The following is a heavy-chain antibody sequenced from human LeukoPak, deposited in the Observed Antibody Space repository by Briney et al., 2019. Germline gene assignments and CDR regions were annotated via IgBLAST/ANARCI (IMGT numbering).Heavy chain of an antibody. Sequence: SETLSLTCVVYGGSFSGHYWRWIRQSPGKGLEWIGEINPRGSTNYNPSLKRRVTISLDTSKNQFSLKLSSVTAADTAVYYCAKSLYGSGSYYNWFDPWGQGTLVTVSS. CDR3: AKSLYGSGSYYNWFDP. CDR1: GGSFSGHY. D-gene: IGHD3-10*01. CDR2: INPRGST. V-gene: IGHV4-34*01. J-gene: IGHJ5*02.